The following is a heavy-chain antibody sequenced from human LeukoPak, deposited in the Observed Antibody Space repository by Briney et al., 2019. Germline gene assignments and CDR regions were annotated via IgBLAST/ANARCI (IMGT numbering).Heavy chain of an antibody. V-gene: IGHV3-30*18. J-gene: IGHJ4*02. D-gene: IGHD3-10*01. Sequence: GGSLRLSCAASGFTVSNYGMHWVRHAPGKGLEWVALISYDGSNKYYADSVKGRFTISRDNSKNTLHLQMISLRAEDTAVYYCANYGSVSYFAYWGQGTLVTVSS. CDR1: GFTVSNYG. CDR2: ISYDGSNK. CDR3: ANYGSVSYFAY.